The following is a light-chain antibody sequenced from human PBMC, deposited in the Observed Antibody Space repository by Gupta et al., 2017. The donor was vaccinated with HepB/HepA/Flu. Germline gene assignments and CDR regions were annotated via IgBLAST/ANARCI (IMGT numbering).Light chain of an antibody. J-gene: IGLJ3*02. CDR1: SSDVGGYND. Sequence: SALPQPASVSESHGQSVTISCTGTSSDVGGYNDVSYHHQHPDKAPNLMFFDVSNRPAGVSTRFSGSKSGNTASLTISGRQDEDEADYYCRSYTSSSTRVFGGGTKLTVL. CDR3: RSYTSSSTRV. V-gene: IGLV2-14*01. CDR2: DVS.